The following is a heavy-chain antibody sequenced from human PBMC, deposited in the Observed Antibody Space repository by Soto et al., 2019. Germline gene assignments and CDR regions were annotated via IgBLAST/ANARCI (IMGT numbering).Heavy chain of an antibody. CDR1: EFSFSSYA. Sequence: EVQLMESGGGLVQPGGSPRLSCAASEFSFSSYALNWVRQAPGKGLEWVSAISATGTTTYYADSVKGRFTISRDNSKRTLFLQMDSLSPEDTVVYYCATYSSPFDYWGQGTLVTVSS. CDR2: ISATGTTT. V-gene: IGHV3-23*01. J-gene: IGHJ4*02. D-gene: IGHD6-13*01. CDR3: ATYSSPFDY.